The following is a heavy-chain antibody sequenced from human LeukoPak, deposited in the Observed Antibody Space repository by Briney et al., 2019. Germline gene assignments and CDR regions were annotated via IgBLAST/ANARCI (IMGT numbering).Heavy chain of an antibody. Sequence: SETLSLTYTVSGGSISSYYWSWIRQPPGKGLEWIGYIYYSGSTNYNPSLKSRVTISVDTSKNQFSLKLSSVTAADTAVYYCARDRGYSDGYYYYYYMDVWGKGTTVTVSS. D-gene: IGHD5-18*01. CDR3: ARDRGYSDGYYYYYYMDV. CDR2: IYYSGST. V-gene: IGHV4-59*01. J-gene: IGHJ6*03. CDR1: GGSISSYY.